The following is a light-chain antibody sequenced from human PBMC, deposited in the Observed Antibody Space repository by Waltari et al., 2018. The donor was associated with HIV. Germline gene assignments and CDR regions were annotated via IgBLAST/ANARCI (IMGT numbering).Light chain of an antibody. CDR3: QSYDNSPSAWV. J-gene: IGLJ3*02. CDR1: SFNIGARFD. V-gene: IGLV1-40*01. Sequence: QYALTQPPSVSGAPGQSVTISCSGHSFNIGARFDVPWDHRVPGAAPKLLISRSTNRPSGVPDRFSGSTSGASASLTISELQTEDEGDYFCQSYDNSPSAWVFGTGTTLTVL. CDR2: RST.